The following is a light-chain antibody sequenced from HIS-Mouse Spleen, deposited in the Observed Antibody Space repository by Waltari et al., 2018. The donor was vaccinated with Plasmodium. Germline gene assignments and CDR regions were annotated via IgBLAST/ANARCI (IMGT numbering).Light chain of an antibody. Sequence: EIVMTQSPATLSVSPGDRATLSCRASQSVNSNLAWYQQKPGQAPRLLIYGASTRAPGIPARFSGSVSGTEFTLTISSLQSEDFAVYYCQQYNNWSFTFGPGTKVDIK. J-gene: IGKJ3*01. CDR3: QQYNNWSFT. CDR2: GAS. CDR1: QSVNSN. V-gene: IGKV3-15*01.